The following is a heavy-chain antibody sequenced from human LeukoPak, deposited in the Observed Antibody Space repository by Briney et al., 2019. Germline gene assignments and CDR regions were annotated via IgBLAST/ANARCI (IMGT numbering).Heavy chain of an antibody. V-gene: IGHV1-18*01. J-gene: IGHJ4*02. CDR1: GYTFTTYA. CDR3: AREGYSSGWLDY. D-gene: IGHD6-19*01. Sequence: GASVKVSCKASGYTFTTYAMNWVRQAPGQGLEWMGWISAYNGNTNYAQKLQGRVTMTTDTSTSTAYMELRSLRSDDTAVYYCAREGYSSGWLDYWGQGTLVTVSS. CDR2: ISAYNGNT.